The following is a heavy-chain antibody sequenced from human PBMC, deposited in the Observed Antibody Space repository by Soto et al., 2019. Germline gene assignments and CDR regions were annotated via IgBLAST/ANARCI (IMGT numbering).Heavy chain of an antibody. CDR2: IYASVRT. CDR3: ARHFDVDPSLDHYYFDL. J-gene: IGHJ2*01. V-gene: IGHV4-4*07. CDR1: GVSITPYF. D-gene: IGHD3-9*01. Sequence: QVQLQESGPGLVKPSETLSLTCTVSGVSITPYFWSWIRQPAGEAPEWLGHIYASVRTTYNPSLKSRVTMFVSQTQVSLRVTSVTSADTAVYYCARHFDVDPSLDHYYFDLWGRGALVTVSS.